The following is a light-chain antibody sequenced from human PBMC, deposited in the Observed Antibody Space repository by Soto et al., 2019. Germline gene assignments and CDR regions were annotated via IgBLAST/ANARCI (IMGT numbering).Light chain of an antibody. V-gene: IGKV3-15*01. J-gene: IGKJ5*01. Sequence: EIVMTQSPATLSVSPGERATLSCRASQSVRSNIAWYQQKPGQAPSLLIYGASTRATGIPARFSGSGSGTEFTLTISSLQSEDFAVYYCQQRGNGPPITFGQGTRLEIK. CDR2: GAS. CDR3: QQRGNGPPIT. CDR1: QSVRSN.